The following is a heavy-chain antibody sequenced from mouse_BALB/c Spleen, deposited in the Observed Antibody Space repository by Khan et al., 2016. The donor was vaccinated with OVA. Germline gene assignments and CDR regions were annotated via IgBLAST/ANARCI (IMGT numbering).Heavy chain of an antibody. CDR3: ARHNFGPVAY. CDR1: GFTFSSYA. Sequence: EVELVESGGGLVKPGGSLKLSCAASGFTFSSYAMSWVRQTPEKRLEWVATINSDGTYTYYPDSVKGRFTISRDNAKNTLYLQMSSLRSEDTAMYYCARHNFGPVAYGGQGTLVTVSA. V-gene: IGHV5-9-3*01. D-gene: IGHD1-3*01. CDR2: INSDGTYT. J-gene: IGHJ3*01.